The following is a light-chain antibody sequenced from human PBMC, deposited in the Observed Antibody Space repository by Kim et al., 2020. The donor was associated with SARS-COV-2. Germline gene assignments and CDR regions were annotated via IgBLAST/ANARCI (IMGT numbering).Light chain of an antibody. CDR1: QSVSNSY. J-gene: IGKJ1*01. CDR2: GSS. CDR3: QQFGDSPWT. V-gene: IGKV3-20*01. Sequence: EIVLAQSPGTLSLSPGERATLSCRASQSVSNSYLAWYQAKHGQAPRFLLYGSSIRGTGVPDRFRGSGSGTDFTLTISGLEPGDSAVYYCQQFGDSPWTFGQGTKVDIK.